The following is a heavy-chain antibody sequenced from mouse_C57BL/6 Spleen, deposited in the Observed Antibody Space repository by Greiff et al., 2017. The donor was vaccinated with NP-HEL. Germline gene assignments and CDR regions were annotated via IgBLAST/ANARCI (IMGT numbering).Heavy chain of an antibody. CDR1: GYAFSSSW. CDR2: IYPGDGDT. J-gene: IGHJ1*03. V-gene: IGHV1-82*01. D-gene: IGHD1-1*01. Sequence: VKLQESGPELVKPGASVKISCKASGYAFSSSWMNWVKQRPGKGLEWIGRIYPGDGDTNYNGKFKGKATLTADKSSSTAYMQLSSLTSEDSAVYFCAGLTVVAPYWYFDVWGTGTTVTVSS. CDR3: AGLTVVAPYWYFDV.